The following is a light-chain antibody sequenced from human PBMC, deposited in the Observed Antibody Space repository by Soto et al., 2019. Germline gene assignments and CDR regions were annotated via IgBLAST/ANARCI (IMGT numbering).Light chain of an antibody. J-gene: IGKJ1*01. V-gene: IGKV3-15*01. CDR1: QSVSSN. Sequence: EMVMTQSPATLSVSPGERATLSCRASQSVSSNLAWYQQKPGQAPRLLIYGASTRATGIPARFSGSGSGTEFTLTISSLQSEDSATYYCLQDINYPWTFGQGTKVDI. CDR3: LQDINYPWT. CDR2: GAS.